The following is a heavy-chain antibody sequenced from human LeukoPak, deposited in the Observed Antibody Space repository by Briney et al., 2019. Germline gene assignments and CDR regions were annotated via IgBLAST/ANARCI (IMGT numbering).Heavy chain of an antibody. CDR3: AKRPCGGDCYHYFDY. Sequence: TGGSLRLSCAASGFTFSSYALSWVRQAPGKGLEWVSIISDSGGNTYYADSVRGRFTISRDNSRNTLYLQMNSLRAEDTAVYYCAKRPCGGDCYHYFDYWGQGTLVTVSS. CDR1: GFTFSSYA. D-gene: IGHD2-21*02. CDR2: ISDSGGNT. V-gene: IGHV3-23*01. J-gene: IGHJ4*02.